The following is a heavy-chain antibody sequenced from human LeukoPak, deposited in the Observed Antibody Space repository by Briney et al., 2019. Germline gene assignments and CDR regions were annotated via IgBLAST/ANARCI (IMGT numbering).Heavy chain of an antibody. V-gene: IGHV3-33*01. J-gene: IGHJ3*02. CDR1: GFTFSSYG. D-gene: IGHD1-26*01. Sequence: GGSLRLSCAASGFTFSSYGMHWVRQAPGKGLEWVAVIWYDGSNKYYADSVKGRFTISRDNAKNSLYLQMNSLRAEDTAVYYCARDLSGSYWDAFDIWGQGTMVTVSS. CDR2: IWYDGSNK. CDR3: ARDLSGSYWDAFDI.